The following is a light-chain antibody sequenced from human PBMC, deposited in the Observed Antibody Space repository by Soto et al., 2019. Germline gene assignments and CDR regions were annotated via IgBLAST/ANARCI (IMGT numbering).Light chain of an antibody. CDR3: QQSFNTPWT. CDR1: QGISSW. Sequence: DIQMTQSPSSVSASVGDRVTSTCRASQGISSWLAWYQQKPGKAPKLLIYAASSLQSGVPSRFSGSRSGPHFTLTINSLQPEDFATYYCQQSFNTPWTFGQGTTVDIK. J-gene: IGKJ1*01. CDR2: AAS. V-gene: IGKV1-12*01.